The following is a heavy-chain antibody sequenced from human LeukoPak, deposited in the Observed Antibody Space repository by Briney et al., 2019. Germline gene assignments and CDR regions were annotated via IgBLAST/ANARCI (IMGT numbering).Heavy chain of an antibody. J-gene: IGHJ4*02. CDR3: SRLRGYSYGYADY. CDR2: ISISGTTI. D-gene: IGHD5-18*01. CDR1: GFTFTDYY. Sequence: GGSLRLSCAASGFTFTDYYMSWIRQAPGKGLEWVSYISISGTTIYYADSVKGRFTISRDNAKNSLYLQMNSLRAEDTAVYYCSRLRGYSYGYADYWGQGILVTVSS. V-gene: IGHV3-11*04.